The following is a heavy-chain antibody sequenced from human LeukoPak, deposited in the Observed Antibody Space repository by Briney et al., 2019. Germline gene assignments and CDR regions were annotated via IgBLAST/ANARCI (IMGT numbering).Heavy chain of an antibody. CDR2: IYSGGDT. D-gene: IGHD4-17*01. J-gene: IGHJ4*02. CDR3: AREGGGDYGDYWRY. Sequence: PGGSLRLSCAASGFTVSGTYMSWVRQAPGKGLEWVSVIYSGGDTFSADSVKGRFTISRDSSKNTVYLQMNSLRAEDTAVYYCAREGGGDYGDYWRYWGQGTLVTVSS. CDR1: GFTVSGTY. V-gene: IGHV3-53*01.